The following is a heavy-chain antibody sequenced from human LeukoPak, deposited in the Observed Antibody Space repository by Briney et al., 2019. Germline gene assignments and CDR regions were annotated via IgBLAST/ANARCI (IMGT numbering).Heavy chain of an antibody. CDR3: ARDYKGSSGWYSGY. J-gene: IGHJ4*02. V-gene: IGHV3-21*01. CDR1: GFTFSSYS. CDR2: ISSSSSYI. Sequence: PGGSLRLSCAVSGFTFSSYSMNWVRQAPGKGLEWVSSISSSSSYIYYADSVKGRFTISRDNAKNSLYLQMNSLRAEDTAVYYCARDYKGSSGWYSGYWGQGTLVTVSS. D-gene: IGHD6-19*01.